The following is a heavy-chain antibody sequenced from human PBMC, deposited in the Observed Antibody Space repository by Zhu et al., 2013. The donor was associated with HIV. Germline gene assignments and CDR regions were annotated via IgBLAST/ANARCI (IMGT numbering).Heavy chain of an antibody. CDR3: ARDLGLEWYGSWFDP. D-gene: IGHD3-3*01. CDR1: GYTFTSYA. V-gene: IGHV1-3*01. CDR2: INAGNGNT. J-gene: IGHJ5*02. Sequence: QVQLVQSGAEVKKPGASVKVSCKASGYTFTSYAMHWVRQAPGQRLEWMGWINAGNGNTKYSQKFQGRVTITRDTSASTAYMELSSLRSEDTAVYYCARDLGLEWYGSWFDPVGPGNPGHRLL.